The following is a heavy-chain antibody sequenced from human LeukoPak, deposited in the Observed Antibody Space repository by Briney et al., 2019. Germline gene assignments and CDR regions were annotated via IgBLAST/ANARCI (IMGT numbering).Heavy chain of an antibody. CDR3: ARGGYYGSGSYWFRGKFDY. V-gene: IGHV3-13*01. J-gene: IGHJ4*02. D-gene: IGHD3-10*01. Sequence: GGSRRFSCAASGFTFSSYDMHGVRQSTGKGREGGSAIGTAGDTYYPGCVKGRFTISRENAKNSLYLKMNSLRAGDTAVYYCARGGYYGSGSYWFRGKFDYWGQGTLVTVSS. CDR2: IGTAGDT. CDR1: GFTFSSYD.